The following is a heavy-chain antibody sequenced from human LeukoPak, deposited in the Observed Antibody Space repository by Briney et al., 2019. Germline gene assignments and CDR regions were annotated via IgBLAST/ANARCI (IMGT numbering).Heavy chain of an antibody. J-gene: IGHJ4*02. CDR3: ARAPGRLPSSPFDY. Sequence: ASVKVSCKASGYTFTGYYMHWVRQAPGQGLEWMGWINPNSGGTNYAQKFQGRVTMTRDTSISTAYMELSRLRSDDTAVYYCARAPGRLPSSPFDYWGQGTLVTVSS. D-gene: IGHD5-18*01. V-gene: IGHV1-2*02. CDR2: INPNSGGT. CDR1: GYTFTGYY.